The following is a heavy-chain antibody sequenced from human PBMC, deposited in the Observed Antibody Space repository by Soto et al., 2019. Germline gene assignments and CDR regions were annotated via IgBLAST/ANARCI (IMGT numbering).Heavy chain of an antibody. V-gene: IGHV3-30*18. CDR3: AKERDTAMVLYYYYGMDV. CDR2: ISYDGSNK. J-gene: IGHJ6*02. D-gene: IGHD5-18*01. CDR1: GFTFSSYG. Sequence: GALRLSCAASGFTFSSYGMHWVRQAPGKGLEWVAVISYDGSNKYYADSVKGRFTISRDNSKNTLYLQMNSLRAEDTAVYHCAKERDTAMVLYYYYGMDVWGQGTTVTVSS.